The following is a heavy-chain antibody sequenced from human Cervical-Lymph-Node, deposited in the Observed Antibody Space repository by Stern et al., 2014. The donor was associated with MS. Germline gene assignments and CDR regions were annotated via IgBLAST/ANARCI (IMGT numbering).Heavy chain of an antibody. V-gene: IGHV1-3*01. J-gene: IGHJ4*02. Sequence: QVQLVQSGAEVKKPGASVKVSCKASGYTFTNYALNWVRQAPGQGPEWMGWIHPGNGYAKYSQNVQDRVTITRDTSANTVYMELRSLRVEDTAMYYCARGYITTYLDYWGQGTLVTVSS. CDR2: IHPGNGYA. CDR1: GYTFTNYA. D-gene: IGHD2-2*02. CDR3: ARGYITTYLDY.